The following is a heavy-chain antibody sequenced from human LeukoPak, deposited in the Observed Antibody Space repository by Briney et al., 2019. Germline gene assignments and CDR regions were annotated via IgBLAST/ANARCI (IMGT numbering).Heavy chain of an antibody. CDR1: GFTFSSYA. Sequence: PGGSLRLSCAASGFTFSSYAMHWVRQAPGKGLEWVAVISYDGSNKYYADSVKGRFTISRDNSKNTLYLQMNSLRAADTAVYYCASTAYVPDFGVVFDYWGQGTLVTVSS. D-gene: IGHD3-3*01. CDR3: ASTAYVPDFGVVFDY. J-gene: IGHJ4*02. V-gene: IGHV3-30-3*01. CDR2: ISYDGSNK.